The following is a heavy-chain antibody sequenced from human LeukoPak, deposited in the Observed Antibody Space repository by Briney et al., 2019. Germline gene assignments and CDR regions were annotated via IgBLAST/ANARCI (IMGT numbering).Heavy chain of an antibody. J-gene: IGHJ4*02. CDR1: GGSISSYY. CDR2: ICTWGST. V-gene: IGHV4-4*07. CDR3: ARDGGRYCTNGVCYRCIDY. Sequence: SATLSLTCTVSGGSISSYYWSWIRQPAGKGLEWIGRICTWGSTNYNPSLKSRVTMSVDTSKNQFSLKLSSVTAADTAVYYCARDGGRYCTNGVCYRCIDYWGQGTLVSASS. D-gene: IGHD2-8*01.